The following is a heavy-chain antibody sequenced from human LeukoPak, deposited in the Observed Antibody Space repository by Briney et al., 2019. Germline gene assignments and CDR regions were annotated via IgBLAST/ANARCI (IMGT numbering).Heavy chain of an antibody. CDR3: TTRTLWFGELFVDY. J-gene: IGHJ4*02. D-gene: IGHD3-10*01. CDR2: IKEDGGEK. V-gene: IGHV3-7*03. CDR1: GFTFSSYW. Sequence: GGSLRLSCAASGFTFSSYWMSWVRQAPGKGLEWVATIKEDGGEKDYVDSVKGRFTISRDSAKNSLYLQMNSLKTEDTAVYYCTTRTLWFGELFVDYWGQGTLVTVSS.